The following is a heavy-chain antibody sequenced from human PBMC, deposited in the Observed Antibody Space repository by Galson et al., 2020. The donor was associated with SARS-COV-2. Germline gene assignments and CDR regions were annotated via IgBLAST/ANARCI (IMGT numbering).Heavy chain of an antibody. CDR3: AKDDTIFGVINDYYGMDV. D-gene: IGHD3-3*01. V-gene: IGHV3-30*18. CDR1: GFTFSSYG. Sequence: TGESLRLSCAASGFTFSSYGMHWVRQAPGQGLEWVAVISYDGSNKYYADSVNGRFTISRDNSKNTLYLQMNSLRAEDTAVYYCAKDDTIFGVINDYYGMDVWGQGTTVTVSS. CDR2: ISYDGSNK. J-gene: IGHJ6*02.